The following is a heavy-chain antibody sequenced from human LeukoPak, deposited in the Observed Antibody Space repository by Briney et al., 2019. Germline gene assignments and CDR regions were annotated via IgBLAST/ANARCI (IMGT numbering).Heavy chain of an antibody. V-gene: IGHV4-34*01. D-gene: IGHD2-15*01. CDR1: GGSFSGYY. CDR2: INHSGST. Sequence: SETLSLTCAVYGGSFSGYYWSWIRQPPGKGLGWIGEINHSGSTNYNPSLKSRVTISVDTSKNQFSLKLSSVTAADTAVYYCARGYCSGGSCYGGEVGYYFDYWGQGTLVTVSS. J-gene: IGHJ4*02. CDR3: ARGYCSGGSCYGGEVGYYFDY.